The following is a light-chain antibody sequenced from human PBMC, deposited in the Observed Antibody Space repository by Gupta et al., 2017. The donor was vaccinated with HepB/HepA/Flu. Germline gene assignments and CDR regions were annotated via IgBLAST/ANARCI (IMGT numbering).Light chain of an antibody. CDR1: SSNIGSHA. CDR2: TDN. CDR3: AAWDNSLKGPL. Sequence: QSVLTQPPSASGTPGQRVTISCSGSSSNIGSHAVYWYQQLPGTAPKLLIHTDNQRPSGVPDRFSGSRSGTSASLAISGLQSEDEADYYCAAWDNSLKGPLFGGGTELTVL. J-gene: IGLJ2*01. V-gene: IGLV1-44*01.